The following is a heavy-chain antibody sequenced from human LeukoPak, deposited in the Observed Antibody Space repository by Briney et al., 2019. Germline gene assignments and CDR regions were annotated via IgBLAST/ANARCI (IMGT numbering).Heavy chain of an antibody. D-gene: IGHD6-13*01. V-gene: IGHV3-7*01. J-gene: IGHJ6*02. CDR3: ARDRIAAAGTPQTYGRDV. CDR2: IMQDGGEK. Sequence: GVSLRLSCAASGFSFSSYWRIWVRHAPGKGREGMASIMQDGGEKYYVDSVRGRFTISRDNAKTSLDLQLTSLRAEDTAVYYCARDRIAAAGTPQTYGRDVWGQGTTVTAS. CDR1: GFSFSSYW.